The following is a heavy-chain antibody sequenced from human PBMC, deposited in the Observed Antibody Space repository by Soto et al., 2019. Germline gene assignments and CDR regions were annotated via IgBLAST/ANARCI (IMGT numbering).Heavy chain of an antibody. D-gene: IGHD2-2*03. V-gene: IGHV3-49*04. CDR1: GFRFSDHA. CDR3: SRGSFGYYGP. CDR2: IRNTPYGGTT. J-gene: IGHJ5*02. Sequence: EVQLVESAGGLVAPGRSLRLSCNCSGFRFSDHAMTWVRQAPGKGLEWVGFIRNTPYGGTTDYAASVRGRFTISRDDSESIAYLQMNSLKTEDSGVYYCSRGSFGYYGPWGPGTLVTVSA.